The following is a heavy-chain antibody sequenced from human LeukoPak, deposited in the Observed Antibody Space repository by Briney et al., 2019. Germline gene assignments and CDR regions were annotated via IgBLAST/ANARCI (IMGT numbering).Heavy chain of an antibody. D-gene: IGHD6-6*01. Sequence: SETLSLTCAVSGYSISSGYYWGWIRQPPGKGLEWIGSIYHSGSTYYNPSLKSRVTIPVDTSKNQFSLKLSSVTAADTAVYYCASYECSSSWVIYFDYWGQGTLVTVSS. J-gene: IGHJ4*02. CDR3: ASYECSSSWVIYFDY. CDR2: IYHSGST. CDR1: GYSISSGYY. V-gene: IGHV4-38-2*01.